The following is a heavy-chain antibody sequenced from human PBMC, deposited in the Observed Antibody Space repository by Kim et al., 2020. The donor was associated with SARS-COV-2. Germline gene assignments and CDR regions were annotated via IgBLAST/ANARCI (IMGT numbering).Heavy chain of an antibody. Sequence: GGSLRLSCAASGFTFSSYWMSWVRQAPGKGLEWVANIKQDGSGKYYVDSVKGRFTISRDNAKNSLYLQMNSLRAEDTAVYYCARGQGYWFFDYWGQGTLGTLSS. CDR1: GFTFSSYW. V-gene: IGHV3-7*01. CDR3: ARGQGYWFFDY. CDR2: IKQDGSGK. J-gene: IGHJ4*02. D-gene: IGHD2-15*01.